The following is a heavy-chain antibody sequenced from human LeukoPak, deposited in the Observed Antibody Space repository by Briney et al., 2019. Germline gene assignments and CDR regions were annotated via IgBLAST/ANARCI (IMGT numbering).Heavy chain of an antibody. J-gene: IGHJ4*02. Sequence: GGSLRLSCAASGFTFSSYAMHWVRQAPGKGLEWVAVISYDGSNKYYADSVKGRFTISRDNSKNTLYLQMNSLRAEDTAVYYCARDGGIFGVVIKESFDYWGQGTLFTVSS. CDR2: ISYDGSNK. V-gene: IGHV3-30-3*01. D-gene: IGHD3-3*01. CDR1: GFTFSSYA. CDR3: ARDGGIFGVVIKESFDY.